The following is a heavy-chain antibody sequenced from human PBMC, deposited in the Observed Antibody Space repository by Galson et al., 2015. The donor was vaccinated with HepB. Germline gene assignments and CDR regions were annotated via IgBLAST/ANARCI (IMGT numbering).Heavy chain of an antibody. J-gene: IGHJ4*02. Sequence: SLRLSCAPSGFTFSSYWMSWVRQAPGKGLEWVANIKQDGSEKYYVDSVKGRFSISRDNAENSLYLQMNSLRAEDTAVYYCASFLYSYGPFDYWGQGTLVTVSS. CDR1: GFTFSSYW. CDR2: IKQDGSEK. D-gene: IGHD5-18*01. V-gene: IGHV3-7*03. CDR3: ASFLYSYGPFDY.